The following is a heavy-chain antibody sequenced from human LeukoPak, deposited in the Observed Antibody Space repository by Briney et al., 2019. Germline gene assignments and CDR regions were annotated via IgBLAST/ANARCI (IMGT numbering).Heavy chain of an antibody. D-gene: IGHD3-22*01. J-gene: IGHJ4*02. CDR2: INHSGST. CDR3: ARAASYYYDSSGYYSPTDY. Sequence: TSETLSLTCAVYGGSFSGYYWSWIRQPPGKGLEWIGEINHSGSTNYNPSLKSRVTISVDTSKNQFSLKLSSVTAADTAVYYCARAASYYYDSSGYYSPTDYWGQGTLVTVSS. CDR1: GGSFSGYY. V-gene: IGHV4-34*01.